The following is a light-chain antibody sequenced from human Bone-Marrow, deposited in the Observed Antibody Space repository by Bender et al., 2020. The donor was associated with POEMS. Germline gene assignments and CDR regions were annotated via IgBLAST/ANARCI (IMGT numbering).Light chain of an antibody. J-gene: IGLJ2*01. CDR3: AAWDDSLSAHVV. CDR2: RNN. V-gene: IGLV1-47*01. CDR1: SSNIGAHA. Sequence: QSVLTQPPSASGTPGQRVTISCSGGSSNIGAHAVNWYQHLPGTAPKLLIYRNNQRPSGVPDRFSGSKSDTSASLAISGLRSEDEADYYCAAWDDSLSAHVVFGGGTKLTVL.